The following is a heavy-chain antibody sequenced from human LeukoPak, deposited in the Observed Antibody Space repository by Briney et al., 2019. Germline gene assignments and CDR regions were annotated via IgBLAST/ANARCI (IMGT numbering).Heavy chain of an antibody. CDR1: GFTFSSYW. CDR2: INSDGSST. J-gene: IGHJ4*02. V-gene: IGHV3-74*01. D-gene: IGHD1-26*01. Sequence: GGSLRLSCAASGFTFSSYWMHWVRQAPGKGLVWVSRINSDGSSTSYADSVKGRFTISRDNAKNTLYLQMNSLRAEDTAVYCCAREGERELLFFDYWGQGTLVTVSS. CDR3: AREGERELLFFDY.